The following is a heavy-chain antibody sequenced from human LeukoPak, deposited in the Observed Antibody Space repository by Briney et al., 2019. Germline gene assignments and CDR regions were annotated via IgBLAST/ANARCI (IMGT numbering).Heavy chain of an antibody. J-gene: IGHJ2*01. Sequence: GGSLRLSCAASGFTFSSYAMHWVRQAPGKGLEWVAVISYDGSNKYYADSVKGRFTISRDNSKNTLYLQMNSLRAEDTAVYYCAKDSSSSEGYFDLWGRGTLVTVSS. V-gene: IGHV3-30-3*01. CDR3: AKDSSSSEGYFDL. CDR2: ISYDGSNK. CDR1: GFTFSSYA. D-gene: IGHD6-6*01.